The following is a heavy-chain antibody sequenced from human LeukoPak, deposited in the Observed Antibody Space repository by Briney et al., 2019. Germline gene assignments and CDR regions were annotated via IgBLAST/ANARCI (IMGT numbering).Heavy chain of an antibody. CDR2: IYYRGSS. V-gene: IGHV4-59*12. CDR1: GGSISSYY. J-gene: IGHJ6*03. D-gene: IGHD6-13*01. CDR3: ARAATGYSSSWYQGRHYYYYMDV. Sequence: SETLSLTCTVSGGSISSYYWSWIRQPPGKGLEWIGYIYYRGSSNNNPSLKSRVTVSVDTSKNQFSLQLNSVTPEDTAVYYCARAATGYSSSWYQGRHYYYYMDVWGKGTTVTISS.